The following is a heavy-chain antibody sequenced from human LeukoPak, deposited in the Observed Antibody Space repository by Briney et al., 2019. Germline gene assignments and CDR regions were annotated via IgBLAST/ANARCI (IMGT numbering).Heavy chain of an antibody. D-gene: IGHD3-22*01. CDR3: ARGRRYYDSSGYYYFDY. Sequence: SETLSLTCTVSGGSISSYYWSWIRQPPGKGLEWIGYISYSGSTNYNPSLKSRVTISVDTSKNQFSLRLSSVTAADTAVYYCARGRRYYDSSGYYYFDYWGQGTLVTVSS. CDR1: GGSISSYY. V-gene: IGHV4-59*08. CDR2: ISYSGST. J-gene: IGHJ4*02.